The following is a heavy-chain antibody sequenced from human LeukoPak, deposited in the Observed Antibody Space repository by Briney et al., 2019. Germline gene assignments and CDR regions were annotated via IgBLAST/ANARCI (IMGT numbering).Heavy chain of an antibody. J-gene: IGHJ4*02. CDR2: IYYSGST. CDR3: ARSTAALVMIFDY. Sequence: SETLSLTCTVSGGSISSSSYYWGWIRQPPGKGLDWIGSIYYSGSTYYNPSLKSRVTISVDTSKNQFSLKLSSVTAADTAVYYCARSTAALVMIFDYWGQGTLVTVSS. CDR1: GGSISSSSYY. V-gene: IGHV4-39*07. D-gene: IGHD6-6*01.